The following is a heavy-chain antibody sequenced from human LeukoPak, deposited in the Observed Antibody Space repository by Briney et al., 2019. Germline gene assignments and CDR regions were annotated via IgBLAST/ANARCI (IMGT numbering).Heavy chain of an antibody. Sequence: GASVKVSCKASGYTFTSYGISWVRQAPGQGLEWMGWISAYNGNTNYAQKLQGRVTMTTDTSTSTAYMELRSLRSDDTALYYCTKRGSSWSFDYWGRGTLVTVSS. CDR3: TKRGSSWSFDY. D-gene: IGHD6-13*01. V-gene: IGHV1-18*01. J-gene: IGHJ4*02. CDR2: ISAYNGNT. CDR1: GYTFTSYG.